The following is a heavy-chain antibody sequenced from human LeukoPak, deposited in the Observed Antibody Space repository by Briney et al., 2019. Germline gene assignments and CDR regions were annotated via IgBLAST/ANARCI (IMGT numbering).Heavy chain of an antibody. CDR1: GGSFSGYY. CDR3: ARVGVTTVTPSDDFDI. J-gene: IGHJ3*02. CDR2: INHSGST. D-gene: IGHD4-17*01. Sequence: SETLSLNCAVYGGSFSGYYWSWIRQPPGKGLEWIGEINHSGSTNYNPSLKSRVTISVDTSKNQFSLKLSSVTAADTAVYYCARVGVTTVTPSDDFDIWGQGTMVTVSS. V-gene: IGHV4-34*01.